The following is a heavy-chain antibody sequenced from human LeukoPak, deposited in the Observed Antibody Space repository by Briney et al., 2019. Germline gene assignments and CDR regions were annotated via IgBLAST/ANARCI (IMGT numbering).Heavy chain of an antibody. Sequence: SETLSLTCTVSGGSITSGNLYWGWVRQSAGTRLEWIGRIYAGGNTNYNPSLKSRVTITLDTSKNQFSLRLTSVTAADTAVYYCARRAGAYSHPYDYWGQGTLVTVSS. CDR1: GGSITSGNLY. J-gene: IGHJ4*02. V-gene: IGHV4-61*02. CDR3: ARRAGAYSHPYDY. D-gene: IGHD4/OR15-4a*01. CDR2: IYAGGNT.